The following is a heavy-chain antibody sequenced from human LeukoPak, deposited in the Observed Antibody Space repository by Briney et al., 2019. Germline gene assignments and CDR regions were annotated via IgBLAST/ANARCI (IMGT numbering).Heavy chain of an antibody. CDR1: GFTFSAYA. Sequence: GGSLRLSCAASGFTFSAYAMTWVRQAPGSGLEWVSGISGNGGDTYYADSVKGRFTISRDNSKNTLYLQVNSLRAEDTAVYYRAKDQDSSGSFDYWGQGTLVTVSS. CDR2: ISGNGGDT. J-gene: IGHJ4*02. V-gene: IGHV3-23*01. CDR3: AKDQDSSGSFDY. D-gene: IGHD6-19*01.